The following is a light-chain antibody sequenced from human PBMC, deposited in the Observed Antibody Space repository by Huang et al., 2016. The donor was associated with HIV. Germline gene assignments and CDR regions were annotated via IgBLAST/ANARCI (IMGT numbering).Light chain of an antibody. J-gene: IGKJ2*01. CDR1: QNIKRY. V-gene: IGKV1-39*01. Sequence: DIQITQSPSSLSASVGDTVIITCRASQNIKRYLNWYQQEPGKAPKLLISAASNLQSWVPSTCSGSGSGTDFTLTINSLQPEDSATYYCQQSARTPRTFGQGTKLEI. CDR2: AAS. CDR3: QQSARTPRT.